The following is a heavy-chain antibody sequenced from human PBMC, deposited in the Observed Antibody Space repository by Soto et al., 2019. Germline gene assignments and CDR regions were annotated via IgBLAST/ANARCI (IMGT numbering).Heavy chain of an antibody. CDR3: TRDQNC. CDR1: GFTVSANY. V-gene: IGHV3-66*01. J-gene: IGHJ4*02. Sequence: VQLVESGGGLVQPGGSLRLSCAASGFTVSANYMSWVRQAPGKGLEWLSVTDSGGSTYYTDSVKGRFTISRDNSKNTLYLQMSSLRPEDTAVYYCTRDQNCWGQGTLVTVSS. CDR2: TDSGGST.